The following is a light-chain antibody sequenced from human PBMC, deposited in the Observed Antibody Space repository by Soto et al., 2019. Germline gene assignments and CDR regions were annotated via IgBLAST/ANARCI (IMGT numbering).Light chain of an antibody. Sequence: IQMTPSPSSLSASVGDRVTITCRASQRIGTYLNWYQQRPGKAPRLLISPISTLQRGVLSRFSVSGSGTDFTLTITGLQSEDFATDYSQPSYIPPYTFGQGTKLEIK. CDR1: QRIGTY. CDR2: PIS. V-gene: IGKV1-39*01. CDR3: QPSYIPPYT. J-gene: IGKJ2*01.